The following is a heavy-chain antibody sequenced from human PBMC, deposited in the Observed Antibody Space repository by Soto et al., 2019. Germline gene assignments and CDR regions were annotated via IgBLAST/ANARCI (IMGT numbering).Heavy chain of an antibody. CDR3: AKDRPSSGHNVR. V-gene: IGHV3-23*01. Sequence: EVQLLESGGGLVQPGGSPRLSCAASGFTFSSYAMSWVRQAPGKGLEWVSAISGSGGTTSYADSVKGRFTISRDNSKNTLYLQMNSLRAEDTAVYYCAKDRPSSGHNVRGGQGTLVTVSS. CDR2: ISGSGGTT. J-gene: IGHJ4*02. CDR1: GFTFSSYA. D-gene: IGHD3-22*01.